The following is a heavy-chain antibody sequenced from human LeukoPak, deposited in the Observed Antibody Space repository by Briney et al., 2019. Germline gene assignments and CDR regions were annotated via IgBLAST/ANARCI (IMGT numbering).Heavy chain of an antibody. CDR2: IYHSGST. CDR1: GGSFSGYY. CDR3: ARGYCSGGSCYSGGWFDP. D-gene: IGHD2-15*01. J-gene: IGHJ5*02. V-gene: IGHV4-34*01. Sequence: SETLSLTCAVYGGSFSGYYWSWIRQPPGKGLEWIGEIYHSGSTNYNPSLKSRVTISVDTSKNQFSLKLSSATAADTAVYYCARGYCSGGSCYSGGWFDPWGQGTLVTVSS.